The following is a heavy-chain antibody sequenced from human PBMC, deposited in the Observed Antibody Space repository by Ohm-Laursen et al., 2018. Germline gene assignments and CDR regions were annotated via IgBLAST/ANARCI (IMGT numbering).Heavy chain of an antibody. Sequence: SLRLSCAAAGFGFEDYAMHWVRQAPGKGLEWVSGVSFNSGTIDYADSVKGRFTISRDNAKNSLYLQMNSLRVEGTAVYYCVRGNEGPDYWGRGTLVTVSS. CDR3: VRGNEGPDY. CDR1: GFGFEDYA. J-gene: IGHJ4*02. CDR2: VSFNSGTI. V-gene: IGHV3-9*01.